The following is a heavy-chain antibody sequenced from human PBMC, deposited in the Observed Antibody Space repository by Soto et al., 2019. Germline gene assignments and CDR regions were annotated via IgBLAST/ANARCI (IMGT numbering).Heavy chain of an antibody. CDR2: ISGSGASP. V-gene: IGHV3-23*01. CDR3: AKECTSGLYYFHY. J-gene: IGHJ4*02. D-gene: IGHD6-19*01. CDR1: GFTFSNYA. Sequence: EVQLLESGGGLVQPGGSLRLSCAASGFTFSNYAMNWVRQAPGKGREWVSTISGSGASPYYADSLKDRFTISRNNSRHTLYLQMNSVRAGDAAIYYCAKECTSGLYYFHYRGQGPLVTVCS.